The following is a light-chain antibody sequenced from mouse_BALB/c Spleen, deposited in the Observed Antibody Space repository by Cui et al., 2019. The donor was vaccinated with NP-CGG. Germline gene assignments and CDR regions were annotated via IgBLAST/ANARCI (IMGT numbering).Light chain of an antibody. CDR1: TGTVTTNNY. V-gene: IGLV1*01. CDR3: ALWYSNHWV. Sequence: QAVGTQGSALTTSPGETVTLTCRSSTGTVTTNNYANWVQEKPDHLFTGLIGGTNNRVPGVPARFSGSLIGDKAALTITGAQTEDEAIYFCALWYSNHWVFGGGTKLTVL. CDR2: GTN. J-gene: IGLJ1*01.